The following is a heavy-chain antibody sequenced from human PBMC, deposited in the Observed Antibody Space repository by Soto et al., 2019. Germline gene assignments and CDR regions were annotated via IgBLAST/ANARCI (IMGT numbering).Heavy chain of an antibody. J-gene: IGHJ6*02. Sequence: QVQLVQSGAEVKKPGSSVKVSCKASGGTFSSYAISWVRQAPGQGLEWMGGIIPIFGTANYAQKFQGRVTITADESTSTAYMELSSLRCEDMAVYYCGREGVAGYGMDVWGQGTTVTVS. V-gene: IGHV1-69*12. CDR1: GGTFSSYA. CDR2: IIPIFGTA. D-gene: IGHD2-15*01. CDR3: GREGVAGYGMDV.